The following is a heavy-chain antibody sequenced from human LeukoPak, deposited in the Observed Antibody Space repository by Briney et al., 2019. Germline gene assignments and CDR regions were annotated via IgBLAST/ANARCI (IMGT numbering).Heavy chain of an antibody. CDR1: GFTFSSYS. V-gene: IGHV3-21*01. CDR3: ARGMYYYDSSGYYFDY. J-gene: IGHJ4*02. Sequence: GGSLRLSCAASGFTFSSYSMNWVRQAPGEGLEWVSSISSSSSYIYYADSVKGRFTISRDNAKNSLYLQMNSLRAEDTAVYYCARGMYYYDSSGYYFDYWGQGTLVTVSS. CDR2: ISSSSSYI. D-gene: IGHD3-22*01.